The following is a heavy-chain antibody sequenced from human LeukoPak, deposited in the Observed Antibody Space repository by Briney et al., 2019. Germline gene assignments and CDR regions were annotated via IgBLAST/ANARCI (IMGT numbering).Heavy chain of an antibody. J-gene: IGHJ5*02. CDR3: ARPVKYVAHPGPWFDP. V-gene: IGHV4-39*07. CDR1: GGSISSSSYS. D-gene: IGHD2-21*01. Sequence: EPSETLSLTCTVSGGSISSSSYSWGWIRQPPGKGLEWIGSIYYSGSTYYNPSLKSRVTISVDTSKNQFSLKLSSVTAADTAVYYCARPVKYVAHPGPWFDPWGQGTLVTVSS. CDR2: IYYSGST.